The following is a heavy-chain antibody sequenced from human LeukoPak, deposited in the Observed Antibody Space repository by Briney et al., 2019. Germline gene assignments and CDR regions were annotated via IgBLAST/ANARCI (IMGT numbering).Heavy chain of an antibody. CDR2: IYRSGST. J-gene: IGHJ4*02. D-gene: IGHD6-19*01. CDR1: GGSISSSSYY. CDR3: ARVVAVAGTSFDY. Sequence: SETLSLTCTVSGGSISSSSYYWGWIRQPPGKGLEWIGSIYRSGSTYYNPSLKSRVTISVDTSKNQFSLKLSSVTAAGTAVYYCARVVAVAGTSFDYWGQGTLVTVSS. V-gene: IGHV4-39*07.